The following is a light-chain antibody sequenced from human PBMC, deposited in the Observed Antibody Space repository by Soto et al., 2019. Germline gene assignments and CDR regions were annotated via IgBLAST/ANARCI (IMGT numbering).Light chain of an antibody. CDR3: GSYAGITGVL. V-gene: IGLV2-8*01. Sequence: QSVLTQPPSASGSPGQSVTISCTGTGSDVGNYYYVSWYQQHPGKAPKLVIYEVNKRPSGVPDRFSGSKSGNTASLTVSGLQAEDEADYYCGSYAGITGVLFGGGTKVTVL. CDR1: GSDVGNYYY. CDR2: EVN. J-gene: IGLJ3*02.